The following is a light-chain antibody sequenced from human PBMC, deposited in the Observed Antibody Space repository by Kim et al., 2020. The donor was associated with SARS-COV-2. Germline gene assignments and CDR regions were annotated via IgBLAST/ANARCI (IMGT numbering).Light chain of an antibody. Sequence: SPGERVTRSCRASQTVGSSFLAWYQQKPGQAPRLLIYGASGRATGIPDRFSGSGSGTDFTLTISRLEPEDFAVYYCQQHGTSPITFGQGTRLEIK. CDR1: QTVGSSF. CDR3: QQHGTSPIT. CDR2: GAS. V-gene: IGKV3-20*01. J-gene: IGKJ5*01.